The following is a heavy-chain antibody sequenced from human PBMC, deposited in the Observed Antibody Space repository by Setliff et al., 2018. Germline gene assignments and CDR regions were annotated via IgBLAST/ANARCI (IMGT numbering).Heavy chain of an antibody. CDR2: IYPGDSDI. Sequence: GESLKISCEGSGYSFTNYWIAWVRQMPGKGLEWMGIIYPGDSDIRYSPSFQGQVTFSADKSISTAYLQWSSLKASDTAMYYCARATGYSSGWYYYYYGMDVWGQGTTVTVSS. CDR3: ARATGYSSGWYYYYYGMDV. J-gene: IGHJ6*02. D-gene: IGHD6-19*01. CDR1: GYSFTNYW. V-gene: IGHV5-51*01.